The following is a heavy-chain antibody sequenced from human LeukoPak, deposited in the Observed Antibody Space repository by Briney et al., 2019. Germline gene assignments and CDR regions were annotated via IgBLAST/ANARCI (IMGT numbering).Heavy chain of an antibody. CDR2: IYYTGTT. CDR1: GDSISRYY. Sequence: SETLSLTCTVSGDSISRYYWGWIRQPPGKGLEWIGYIYYTGTTNYNPSLKSRVTISVGTSMNQFSLKLTSVTAADTAVYFCARGDSSSSSYYFDYWGPGTLVTVSS. CDR3: ARGDSSSSSYYFDY. V-gene: IGHV4-59*01. D-gene: IGHD6-13*01. J-gene: IGHJ4*02.